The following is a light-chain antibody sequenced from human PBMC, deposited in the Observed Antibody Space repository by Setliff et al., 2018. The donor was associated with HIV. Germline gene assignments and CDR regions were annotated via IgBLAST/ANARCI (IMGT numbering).Light chain of an antibody. CDR3: AAWDDSLSVI. V-gene: IGLV1-40*01. CDR1: NSNIGAGFD. Sequence: QSALTQPPSVSGAPGQRVTISCTGSNSNIGAGFDVHWYQQPPGTAPKLLIYGNNNRPSGVPDRISASKSGTSASLAITGLQSEDEADYYCAAWDDSLSVIFGGGTK. J-gene: IGLJ2*01. CDR2: GNN.